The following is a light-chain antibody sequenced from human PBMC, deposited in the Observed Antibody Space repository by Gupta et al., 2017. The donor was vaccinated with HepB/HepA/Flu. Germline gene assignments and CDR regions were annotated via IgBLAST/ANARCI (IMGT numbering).Light chain of an antibody. CDR3: QVWDSGSDWV. J-gene: IGLJ3*02. Sequence: QPPSVSVAPGKTARIPCGGNNIGRKNVHWYQQRPGQAPVLVVYDNTDRPSGTPERFSGSNSGNPATLTISRVEAGDEADYYCQVWDSGSDWVFGGGTKLTVL. CDR2: DNT. CDR1: NIGRKN. V-gene: IGLV3-21*03.